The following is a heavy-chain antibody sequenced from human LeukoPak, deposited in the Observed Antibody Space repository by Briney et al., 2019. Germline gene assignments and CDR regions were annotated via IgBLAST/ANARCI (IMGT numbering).Heavy chain of an antibody. V-gene: IGHV3-23*01. Sequence: PGGSLRLSCAASGFSFNNYVMSWVRQAPGKGLEWVSAISGDGARTYYADSVKGRFTISRDNSKNTLDPQMNSLRAEDTAIYYCAKTVVVITFRFDSWGQGSLVTVSS. D-gene: IGHD2-21*01. J-gene: IGHJ4*02. CDR2: ISGDGART. CDR3: AKTVVVITFRFDS. CDR1: GFSFNNYV.